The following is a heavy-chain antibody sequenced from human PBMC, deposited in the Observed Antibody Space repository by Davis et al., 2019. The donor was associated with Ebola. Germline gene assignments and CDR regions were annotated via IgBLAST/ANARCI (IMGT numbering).Heavy chain of an antibody. V-gene: IGHV1-18*01. CDR3: ARGGCSGGSCYYGMDV. J-gene: IGHJ6*04. CDR2: ISAYNGNT. D-gene: IGHD2-15*01. CDR1: GYTFTSYG. Sequence: ASVKVSCKASGYTFTSYGISWVRQAPGQGLEWMGWISAYNGNTNYAQKLQGRVTMTTDTSTSTAYMELRSLRSDDTAVYYCARGGCSGGSCYYGMDVWGKGTTVTVSS.